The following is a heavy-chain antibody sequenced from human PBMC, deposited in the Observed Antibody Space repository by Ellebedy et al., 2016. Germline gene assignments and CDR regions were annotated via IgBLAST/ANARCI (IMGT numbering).Heavy chain of an antibody. D-gene: IGHD2-15*01. V-gene: IGHV4-39*01. CDR3: AIERHDCSGGTCYSQFDY. CDR1: GGSISSNSYF. Sequence: SETLSLXXTVSGGSISSNSYFWGWIRQPPGKGLEWIGTIYFSGTTYYNPSLKSRVTISVDTSKNQFSLKLSSVTAADTAVYYCAIERHDCSGGTCYSQFDYWGQGTLVTVSS. J-gene: IGHJ4*02. CDR2: IYFSGTT.